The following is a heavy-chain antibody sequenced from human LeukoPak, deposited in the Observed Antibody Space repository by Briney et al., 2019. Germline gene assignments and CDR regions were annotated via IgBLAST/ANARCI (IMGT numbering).Heavy chain of an antibody. CDR2: MNPNSGNT. V-gene: IGHV1-8*03. Sequence: GASVKVSCKASGYTFTSYDINWVRQATGQGLEWMGWMNPNSGNTGYAQKFQGRVTITRNTSISTAYMELSSLRSEDTAVYYCARVPLGDSSTYYYPKPDWFDPWGQGTLVIVSS. CDR3: ARVPLGDSSTYYYPKPDWFDP. CDR1: GYTFTSYD. D-gene: IGHD3-22*01. J-gene: IGHJ5*02.